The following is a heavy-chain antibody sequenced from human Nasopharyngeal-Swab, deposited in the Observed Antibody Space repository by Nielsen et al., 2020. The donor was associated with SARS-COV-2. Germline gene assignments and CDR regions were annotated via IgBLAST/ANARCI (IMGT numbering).Heavy chain of an antibody. CDR3: ARDGLDYDFWSAYFMDV. D-gene: IGHD3-3*01. J-gene: IGHJ6*02. V-gene: IGHV3-21*01. CDR2: ISSSSSYI. CDR1: GFTFNNYN. Sequence: GESPKISRAASGFTFNNYNFNWVRQAPGKGLEGVSSISSSSSYIYYADSVKGRFTISRDNAKNSLYLQMNSLRAEDTAVYYCARDGLDYDFWSAYFMDVWGQGTTVTVSS.